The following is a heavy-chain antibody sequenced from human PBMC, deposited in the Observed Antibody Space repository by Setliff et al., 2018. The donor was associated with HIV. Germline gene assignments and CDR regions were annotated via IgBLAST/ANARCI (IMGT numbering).Heavy chain of an antibody. CDR1: EFNVSYSY. D-gene: IGHD6-19*01. Sequence: GESLKISCAVSEFNVSYSYMTWVRQAPGKGLEWVAVIYGGGRTYYADSVKGRFTISRDNSKNTLYLQMNSLKVEDTAIYYCVRAVPSVAVAAPRWLDPWGQGTLVTVSS. CDR2: IYGGGRT. CDR3: VRAVPSVAVAAPRWLDP. J-gene: IGHJ5*02. V-gene: IGHV3-53*01.